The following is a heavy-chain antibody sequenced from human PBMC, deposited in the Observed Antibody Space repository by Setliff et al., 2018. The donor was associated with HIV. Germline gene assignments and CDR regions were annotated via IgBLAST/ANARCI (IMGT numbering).Heavy chain of an antibody. J-gene: IGHJ4*02. CDR1: GDIFNNNA. CDR3: ARGYNWNYVLAY. CDR2: IIPILEKT. D-gene: IGHD1-7*01. V-gene: IGHV1-69*10. Sequence: SVKVSCKASGDIFNNNAISWVRQAPGQGLEWLGGIIPILEKTNYAQKFQGRVTITADTSTSTAYMELSSLTSEDTAVYYCARGYNWNYVLAYWGQGTLVTVSS.